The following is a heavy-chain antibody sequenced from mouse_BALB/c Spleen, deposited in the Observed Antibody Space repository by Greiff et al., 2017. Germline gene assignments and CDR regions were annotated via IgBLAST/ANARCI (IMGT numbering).Heavy chain of an antibody. Sequence: LQQPGSELVRPGASVKLSCKASGYTFTSYWMHWVKQRPGQGLEWIGNIYPGSGSTNYDEKFKSKATLTVDTSSSTAYMQLSSLTSEDSAVYYCTRGWPLYYYAMDYWGQGTSVTVSS. V-gene: IGHV1S22*01. D-gene: IGHD2-3*01. CDR1: GYTFTSYW. CDR3: TRGWPLYYYAMDY. J-gene: IGHJ4*01. CDR2: IYPGSGST.